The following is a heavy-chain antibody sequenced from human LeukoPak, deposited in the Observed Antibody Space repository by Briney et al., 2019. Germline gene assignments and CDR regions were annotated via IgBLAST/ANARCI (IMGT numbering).Heavy chain of an antibody. CDR1: GFTFSSYG. Sequence: GGSLRLSCAASGFTFSSYGMHWVRQAPGKGLEWVAFIRYDGSNKYYADSVKGRFTISRDNSKNTLYLQMNSLRAEDTAVYYCAKDDVVNYCESTHAFDIWGQGTMVTVSS. CDR3: AKDDVVNYCESTHAFDI. D-gene: IGHD3-22*01. CDR2: IRYDGSNK. V-gene: IGHV3-30*02. J-gene: IGHJ3*02.